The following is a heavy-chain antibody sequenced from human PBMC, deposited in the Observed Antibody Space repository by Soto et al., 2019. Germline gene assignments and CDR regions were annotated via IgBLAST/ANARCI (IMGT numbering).Heavy chain of an antibody. Sequence: QLQLQESGSGLGKPSQTLSLTCAVSGGSISSGGYSWSWIRQPPGKGLEWIGYIYHSGSTSYNPSLQSRVTISVDRSKNQFSLKLSSVTAADTAVYYCARVPGLWGRSTLVTVSS. CDR2: IYHSGST. J-gene: IGHJ2*01. V-gene: IGHV4-30-2*01. CDR1: GGSISSGGYS. CDR3: ARVPGL.